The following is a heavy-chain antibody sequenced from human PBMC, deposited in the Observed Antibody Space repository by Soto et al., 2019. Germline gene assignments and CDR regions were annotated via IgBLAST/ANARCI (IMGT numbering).Heavy chain of an antibody. CDR2: IYYNGGT. J-gene: IGHJ4*02. CDR3: ARHTAAAGTTPLNY. D-gene: IGHD6-13*01. CDR1: GGSISSYY. Sequence: SETLSLTCNVSGGSISSYYWSWIRQPPGKGLEWIGYIYYNGGTNSNPSLKSRVTISIDTSKNQFSLKLSSLTAADTAVYYCARHTAAAGTTPLNYWGQGALVTVSS. V-gene: IGHV4-59*08.